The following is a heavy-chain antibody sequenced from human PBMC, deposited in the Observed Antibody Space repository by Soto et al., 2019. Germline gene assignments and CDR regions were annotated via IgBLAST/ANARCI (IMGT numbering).Heavy chain of an antibody. D-gene: IGHD5-18*01. CDR1: GFTFSSYA. CDR3: AREVYSYGWFDY. CDR2: ISISGDST. Sequence: EVQLLESGGGLVQPGGSLRLSCAASGFTFSSYAMSWVRQAPGKGLEWVSAISISGDSTYYADSVKGRFAISRDNSRXXXXXXXXXLRAEDTAIYYCAREVYSYGWFDYWGQGTLVTVSS. V-gene: IGHV3-23*01. J-gene: IGHJ4*02.